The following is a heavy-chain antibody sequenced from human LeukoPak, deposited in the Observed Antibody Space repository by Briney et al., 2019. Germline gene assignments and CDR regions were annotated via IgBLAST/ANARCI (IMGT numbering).Heavy chain of an antibody. D-gene: IGHD2-2*01. CDR3: ARYCSSTSCPYYYGMDV. CDR1: GYTFTSYD. Sequence: ASVKVSCKASGYTFTSYDINWVRQAPGQRLEWMGWINAGNGNTKYSQKFQGRVTITRDTSASTAYMELSSLRSEDTAVYYCARYCSSTSCPYYYGMDVWGQGTTVTVSS. CDR2: INAGNGNT. V-gene: IGHV1-3*01. J-gene: IGHJ6*02.